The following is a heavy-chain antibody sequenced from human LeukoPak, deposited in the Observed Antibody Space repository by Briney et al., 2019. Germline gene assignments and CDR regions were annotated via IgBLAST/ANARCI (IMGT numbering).Heavy chain of an antibody. D-gene: IGHD5-24*01. Sequence: PGGSLRLSCAASGFTFSTYAMSWVRQAPGKGLEWVAVISYDGSNKYYADSVKGRFTISRDNSKNTLYLQMNSLRAEDTAVYYCAREGMATLGAFDIWGQGTMVTVSS. V-gene: IGHV3-30-3*01. CDR2: ISYDGSNK. CDR1: GFTFSTYA. CDR3: AREGMATLGAFDI. J-gene: IGHJ3*02.